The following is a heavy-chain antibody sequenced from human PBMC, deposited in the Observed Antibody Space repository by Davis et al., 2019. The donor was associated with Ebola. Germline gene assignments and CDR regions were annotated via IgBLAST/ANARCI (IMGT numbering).Heavy chain of an antibody. Sequence: PSETLSLTCTVSGGSISSTSYFWGWIRQPPGKGLEWIASVYYNPSLKSRLAISVDTSDNHFSLKLGSVTAADTAVYYCVRQHRTNWFDPWGQGTLVAVSS. CDR1: GGSISSTSYF. J-gene: IGHJ5*02. CDR3: VRQHRTNWFDP. CDR2: VY. V-gene: IGHV4-39*01.